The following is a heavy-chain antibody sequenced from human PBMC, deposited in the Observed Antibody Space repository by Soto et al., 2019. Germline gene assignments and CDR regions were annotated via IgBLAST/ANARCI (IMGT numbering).Heavy chain of an antibody. V-gene: IGHV3-48*03. CDR1: GFTFSSYE. CDR2: ISSSGSTI. CDR3: AREVVVITFGAFDI. J-gene: IGHJ3*02. D-gene: IGHD3-22*01. Sequence: GSLRLSCAASGFTFSSYEMNWVRQAPGKGLEWVSYISSSGSTIYYADSVKGRFTIFRDNAKNSLYLQMNSLRAEDTAVYYCAREVVVITFGAFDIWGQGTMVTVSS.